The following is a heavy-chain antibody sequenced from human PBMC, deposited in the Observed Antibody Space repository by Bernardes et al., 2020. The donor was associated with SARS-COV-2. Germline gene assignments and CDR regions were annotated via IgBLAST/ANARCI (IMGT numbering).Heavy chain of an antibody. CDR3: TRDLPFELWLNHWDY. J-gene: IGHJ4*02. Sequence: GGSLRLSCTASGFTFGDYAMSWFRQAPGKGLEWVGFIRSKAYGGTTEYAASVKGRFTISRDDSKSIAYLQMNSLKTEDTAVYYCTRDLPFELWLNHWDYWGQGTLVTVSS. V-gene: IGHV3-49*03. CDR2: IRSKAYGGTT. D-gene: IGHD3-10*01. CDR1: GFTFGDYA.